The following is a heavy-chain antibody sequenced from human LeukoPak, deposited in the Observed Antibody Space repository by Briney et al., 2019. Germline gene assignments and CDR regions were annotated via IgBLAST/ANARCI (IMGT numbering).Heavy chain of an antibody. V-gene: IGHV1-2*02. CDR1: GHTFTSYD. D-gene: IGHD6-13*01. CDR3: ARDPRAAAGTRWFDP. CDR2: INPNSGGT. Sequence: ASVKVSCKASGHTFTSYDINWVRQATGQGLEWMGWINPNSGGTNYAQKFQGRVTMTRDTSISTAYMELSRLRSDDTAVYYCARDPRAAAGTRWFDPWGQGTLVTVSS. J-gene: IGHJ5*02.